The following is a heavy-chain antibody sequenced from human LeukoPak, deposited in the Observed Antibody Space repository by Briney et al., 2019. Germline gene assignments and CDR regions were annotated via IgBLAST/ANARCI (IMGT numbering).Heavy chain of an antibody. V-gene: IGHV4-34*01. CDR2: INHSGST. J-gene: IGHJ6*02. CDR1: GGSFSGYY. D-gene: IGHD1/OR15-1a*01. CDR3: ARVPGTRYYYYGMDV. Sequence: SETLSLTCAVYGGSFSGYYWSWIRQPPGKGLEWIGEINHSGSTNYNPSLKSRVTISVDTSKNQFSLKLSSVTAADTAVYYCARVPGTRYYYYGMDVWGQGTTVTVSS.